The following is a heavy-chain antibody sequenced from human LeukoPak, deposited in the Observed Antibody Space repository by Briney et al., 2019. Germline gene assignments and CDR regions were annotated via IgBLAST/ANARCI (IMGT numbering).Heavy chain of an antibody. J-gene: IGHJ3*02. CDR2: IYYSGST. V-gene: IGHV4-39*07. CDR3: ARIPGVWYYYDSSGYPRADAFDI. CDR1: DGSISSSSYY. Sequence: KPSETLSLTCTVSDGSISSSSYYWGWIRQPPGKGLEWIGSIYYSGSTYYSPSLKSRVAISVDTSKNQFSLKLSSVTAADTAVYYCARIPGVWYYYDSSGYPRADAFDIWGQGTMVTVSS. D-gene: IGHD3-22*01.